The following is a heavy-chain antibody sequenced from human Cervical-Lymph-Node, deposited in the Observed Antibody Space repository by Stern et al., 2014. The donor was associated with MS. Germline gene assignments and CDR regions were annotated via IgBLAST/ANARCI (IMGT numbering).Heavy chain of an antibody. CDR2: INEDGRDY. J-gene: IGHJ4*02. CDR3: ARYMRSSKYFDY. D-gene: IGHD6-6*01. V-gene: IGHV3-7*01. CDR1: GFTFSSYW. Sequence: EVQLVESGGGLVQPGGSLRLSCAASGFTFSSYWMSWVRQASGKGLEWVATINEDGRDYYYVDSVKGRFTISRDNAKNSLYLQMNSLRAEDTAAYYCARYMRSSKYFDYWGQGTLVTVSS.